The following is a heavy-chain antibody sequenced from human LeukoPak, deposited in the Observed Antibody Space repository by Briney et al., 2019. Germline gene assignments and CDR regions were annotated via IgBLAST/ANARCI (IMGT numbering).Heavy chain of an antibody. J-gene: IGHJ4*02. CDR3: ARESGALRGYSYGH. D-gene: IGHD5-18*01. Sequence: GGSLRLSCAASGFTFSSYAMHWVRQAPGKRLEWVAVITSDGSNKHYGDSVRGRFTISRDNSKNNMYLQMNSLRAEDTALYYCARESGALRGYSYGHWGQGTLVTVSS. V-gene: IGHV3-30*04. CDR2: ITSDGSNK. CDR1: GFTFSSYA.